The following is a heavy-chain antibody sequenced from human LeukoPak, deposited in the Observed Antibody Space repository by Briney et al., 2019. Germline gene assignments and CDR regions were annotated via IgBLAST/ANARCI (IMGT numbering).Heavy chain of an antibody. J-gene: IGHJ4*02. CDR3: ARYSCTSGTCHYFDY. V-gene: IGHV4-59*01. CDR2: IYSSGST. CDR1: GGSISSYY. D-gene: IGHD2-8*01. Sequence: SETLSLTCTVSGGSISSYYWSWIRQPPGKGLEWIGYIYSSGSTQYNPSLKSRVTISVDTSKNQFSLKLSSVTAADTAVYFCARYSCTSGTCHYFDYWGQGILVTVSS.